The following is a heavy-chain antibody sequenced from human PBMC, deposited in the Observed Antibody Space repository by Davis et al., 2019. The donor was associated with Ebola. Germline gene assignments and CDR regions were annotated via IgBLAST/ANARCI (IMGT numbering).Heavy chain of an antibody. CDR3: ARGSCSGGSCYSFDY. D-gene: IGHD2-15*01. Sequence: AASVKVSCKASGYTFTSYGISWVRQAPGQGLEWMGWISAYNGNTNYAQKLQGRVTMTTDTSTSTAYMELRSLRSDDTAVYYCARGSCSGGSCYSFDYWGQGTLVTVSS. V-gene: IGHV1-18*04. J-gene: IGHJ4*02. CDR2: ISAYNGNT. CDR1: GYTFTSYG.